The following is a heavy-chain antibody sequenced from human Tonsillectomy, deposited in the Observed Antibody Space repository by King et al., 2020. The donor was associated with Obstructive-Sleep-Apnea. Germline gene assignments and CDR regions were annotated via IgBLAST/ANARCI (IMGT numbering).Heavy chain of an antibody. J-gene: IGHJ4*02. CDR1: GGSISGYY. D-gene: IGHD4-17*01. V-gene: IGHV4-59*08. CDR2: IYHSGST. Sequence: QLQESGPGLVKPSETLSLTCTVSGGSISGYYWSWIRQPPGMGLEWIGYIYHSGSTNSNPSLKSRVTISVVTSKNQFSLKLSSVTAADTAVYYCARQRSSGEPFDSWGQGTLVTVSS. CDR3: ARQRSSGEPFDS.